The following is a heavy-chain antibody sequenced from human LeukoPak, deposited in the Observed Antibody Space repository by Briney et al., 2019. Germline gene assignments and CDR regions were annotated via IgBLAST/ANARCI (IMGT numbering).Heavy chain of an antibody. V-gene: IGHV3-53*01. D-gene: IGHD3-3*01. Sequence: GGSLRLSCAASGFTVSSNYMSWVRQAPGKGLEWVSVIYNDGSTYYADSVKGRFTISRDNSKNTLYLQMNSLRAEDTAVYYCAKMYKGGAVFGVVLFDYWGQGTLVTVSS. CDR2: IYNDGST. CDR1: GFTVSSNY. CDR3: AKMYKGGAVFGVVLFDY. J-gene: IGHJ4*02.